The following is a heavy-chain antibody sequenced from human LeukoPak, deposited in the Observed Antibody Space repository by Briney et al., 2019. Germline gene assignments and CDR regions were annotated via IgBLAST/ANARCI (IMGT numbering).Heavy chain of an antibody. V-gene: IGHV1-8*03. D-gene: IGHD4-11*01. J-gene: IGHJ6*03. CDR2: MNPQRGNT. Sequence: ASVTVSFMCSVYMFTNYDINGVRQAGGQGGAWMGWMNPQRGNTGYAQKFRGRFTITRDTSITTAYMELSSLRSEDTAVYYCARGPNYSNFGSAYYYYMDVWGKGTTVTVSS. CDR1: VYMFTNYD. CDR3: ARGPNYSNFGSAYYYYMDV.